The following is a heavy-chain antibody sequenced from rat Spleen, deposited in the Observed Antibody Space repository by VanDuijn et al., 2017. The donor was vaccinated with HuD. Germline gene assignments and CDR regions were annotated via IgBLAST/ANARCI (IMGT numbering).Heavy chain of an antibody. CDR1: GFSLTSYN. CDR2: IQSGGST. J-gene: IGHJ2*01. CDR3: TRDTTGIPTDY. D-gene: IGHD1-9*01. Sequence: QVQLKESGPGLVQPSQTLSLTCTVSGFSLTSYNVHWVRQPPGKGLEWMGRIQSGGSTYYNSALKSRLSISRDTSKSQVFLKMNSLQTEDTAIYYCTRDTTGIPTDYWGQGVMVTVSS. V-gene: IGHV2S1*01.